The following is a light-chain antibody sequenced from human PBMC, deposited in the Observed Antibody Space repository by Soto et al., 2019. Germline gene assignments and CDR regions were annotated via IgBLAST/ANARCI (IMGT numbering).Light chain of an antibody. CDR1: QSVSGD. V-gene: IGKV3-15*01. CDR3: QQYNNWPIT. J-gene: IGKJ5*01. CDR2: DAS. Sequence: IVFTQSPATLSVSPVERATLSWMASQSVSGDLAWYHHKPGQAPRLLIYDASTRALDTPARFAGSGSGTEFTLTISSLQSEDFAVYFCQQYNNWPITFGQGTRLEIK.